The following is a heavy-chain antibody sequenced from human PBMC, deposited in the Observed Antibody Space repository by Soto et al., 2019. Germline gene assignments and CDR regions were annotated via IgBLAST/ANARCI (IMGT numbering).Heavy chain of an antibody. CDR3: AGATSHYWYYMDV. V-gene: IGHV6-1*01. Sequence: PLQALSLTCALSVDSVSSYSAAWNWIRQTPSRGLEWLGRTYYRSRWYNDYAVSVKSRITVNPDTSKNQFSLQLTSVTPEDTAVYYCAGATSHYWYYMDVWGKGTTVTVSS. CDR1: VDSVSSYSAA. CDR2: TYYRSRWYN. J-gene: IGHJ6*03. D-gene: IGHD1-26*01.